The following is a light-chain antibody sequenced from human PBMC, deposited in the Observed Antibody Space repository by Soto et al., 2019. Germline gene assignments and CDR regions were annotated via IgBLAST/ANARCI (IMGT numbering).Light chain of an antibody. CDR1: QSVSSSY. Sequence: EIVLTQSPGTLSLSPGERATLSCRASQSVSSSYLAWHQQKPGQAPRLLIYGASSRATGIPDRFSGSGSGRDFTLTISRLEPEDSAVYYCQRYDRSHWTFGQGTKVEIK. CDR3: QRYDRSHWT. CDR2: GAS. J-gene: IGKJ1*01. V-gene: IGKV3-20*01.